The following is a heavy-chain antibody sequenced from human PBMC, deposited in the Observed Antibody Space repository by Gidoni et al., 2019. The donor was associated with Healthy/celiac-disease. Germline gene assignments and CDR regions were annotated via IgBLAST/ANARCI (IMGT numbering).Heavy chain of an antibody. D-gene: IGHD6-13*01. CDR3: GRDGGSWYAGPGWFDP. CDR1: GGSLSSYY. J-gene: IGHJ5*02. CDR2: IYYSGST. Sequence: QLQLQESGPGLVKPSETLSLTCTVSGGSLSSYYWSWIRQPPGKGLEWIGYIYYSGSTNYNPSLKSRVTISVDTSKNQFSLKLSSVTAADTAVYYCGRDGGSWYAGPGWFDPWGQGTLVTVSS. V-gene: IGHV4-59*01.